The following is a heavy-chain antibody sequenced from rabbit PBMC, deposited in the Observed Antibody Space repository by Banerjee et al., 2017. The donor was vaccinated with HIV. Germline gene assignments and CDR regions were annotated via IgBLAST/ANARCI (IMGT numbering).Heavy chain of an antibody. CDR1: GIDFSSSYW. D-gene: IGHD7-1*01. Sequence: QSLEESGGDLVKPGASLTLTCTASGIDFSSSYWMCWVRQAPGKGLEWIACIYAGSSGSTYYASWAKGRFTISKTSSTTATLQMTSLTAADTATYFCARADYTGFGYALWGPGTLVTVS. V-gene: IGHV1S40*01. CDR2: IYAGSSGST. CDR3: ARADYTGFGYAL. J-gene: IGHJ4*01.